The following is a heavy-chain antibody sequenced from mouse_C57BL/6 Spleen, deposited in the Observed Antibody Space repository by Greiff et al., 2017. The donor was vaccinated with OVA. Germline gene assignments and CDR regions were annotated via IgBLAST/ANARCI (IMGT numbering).Heavy chain of an antibody. CDR1: GYAFTNYL. CDR3: ARGTAQALFFDY. V-gene: IGHV1-54*01. D-gene: IGHD3-2*02. Sequence: VQLQQSGAELVRPGPSVKVSCKASGYAFTNYLIEWVKQRPGQGLEWIGVINPGSGGTNYNEKFKGKVTLTADKSSSTAYMQLSSLTSEASAVYFCARGTAQALFFDYWGQGTTLTVSS. J-gene: IGHJ2*01. CDR2: INPGSGGT.